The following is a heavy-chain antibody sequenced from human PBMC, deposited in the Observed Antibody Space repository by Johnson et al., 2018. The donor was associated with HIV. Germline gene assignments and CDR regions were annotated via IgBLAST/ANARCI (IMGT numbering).Heavy chain of an antibody. J-gene: IGHJ3*02. D-gene: IGHD6-19*01. V-gene: IGHV3-11*04. CDR2: ISSNGGST. CDR3: ARHSGWLTGNDAFDI. CDR1: GFTFSDYY. Sequence: QVQLVESGGGLVKPGGSLRLSCAASGFTFSDYYMSWIRQAPGKGLEYVSAISSNGGSTYYANSVKGRFTIYRDNAKNTLYLQMNSLRAEDTAVYYCARHSGWLTGNDAFDIWGQGTMVTVSS.